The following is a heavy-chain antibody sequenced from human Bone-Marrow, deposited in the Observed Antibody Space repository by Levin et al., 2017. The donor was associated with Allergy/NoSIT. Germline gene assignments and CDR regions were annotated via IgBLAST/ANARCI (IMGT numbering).Heavy chain of an antibody. D-gene: IGHD5-24*01. CDR1: GDSITRSDYF. CDR2: IDTTGDT. Sequence: SQTLSLTCTVSGDSITRSDYFWSWIRQPPGKGLEWAGYIDTTGDTYYNPSLKGRLVMSLDAAKNQFTLKLSSVTVADTAVYYCVRDGRGAFDIWGQGTMVDVSS. V-gene: IGHV4-30-4*08. J-gene: IGHJ3*02. CDR3: VRDGRGAFDI.